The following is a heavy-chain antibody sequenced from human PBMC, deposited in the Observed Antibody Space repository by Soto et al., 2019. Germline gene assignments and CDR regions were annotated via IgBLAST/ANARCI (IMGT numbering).Heavy chain of an antibody. V-gene: IGHV4-59*01. CDR2: IYYSGST. J-gene: IGHJ3*02. CDR1: GGSISSYY. D-gene: IGHD3-3*01. CDR3: ARVKSITIFGVALDAFDI. Sequence: SGTLSLTCTVFGGSISSYYWSWIRQPPGKGLEWIGYIYYSGSTNYNPSLKSRVTISVDTSKNQFSLKLSSVTAADTAVYYCARVKSITIFGVALDAFDIWGQGTMVTVSS.